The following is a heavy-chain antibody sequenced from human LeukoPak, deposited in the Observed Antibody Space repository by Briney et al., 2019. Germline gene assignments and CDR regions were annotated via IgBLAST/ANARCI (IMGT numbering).Heavy chain of an antibody. J-gene: IGHJ6*02. CDR3: ARDNPQTDYYYYYGMDV. CDR2: IYYSGST. V-gene: IGHV4-31*11. CDR1: GGSFSGYY. Sequence: SETLSLTCAVYGGSFSGYYWSWIRQHPGKGLEWIGYIYYSGSTYYNPSLKSRVTISVDTSKNQFSLKLSSVTAADTAVYYCARDNPQTDYYYYYGMDVWGQGTTVTVSS.